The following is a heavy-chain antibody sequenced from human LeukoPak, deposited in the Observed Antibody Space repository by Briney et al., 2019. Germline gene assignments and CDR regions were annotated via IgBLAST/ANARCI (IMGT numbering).Heavy chain of an antibody. CDR3: ARGYSSSWLDY. CDR2: INPNSGGT. J-gene: IGHJ4*02. CDR1: GYTFTAFY. Sequence: ASVKVSCKASGYTFTAFYMHWVRQAPGQGLEWMRRINPNSGGTKYAQKFQGRVTMTTDTSINTAYLELSRLRSDDTAVYYCARGYSSSWLDYWGQGTLVTVSS. D-gene: IGHD6-13*01. V-gene: IGHV1-2*06.